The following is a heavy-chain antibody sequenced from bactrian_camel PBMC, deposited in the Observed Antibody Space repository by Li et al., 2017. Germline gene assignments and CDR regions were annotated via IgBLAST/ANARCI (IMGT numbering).Heavy chain of an antibody. J-gene: IGHJ4*01. V-gene: IGHV3S55*01. Sequence: HVQLVESGGGSVQVGGSLRPSCVASGDTIGRYCMGWFRQIPDKDREGVAGIESDGSTSYADSVKGRFTASLDNAKNTLYLQMNDLKPEDTATYYCAAGTNAYCSLGYLLRGNRGTWWGQGTQVTVS. CDR2: IESDGST. CDR3: AAGTNAYCSLGYLLRGNRGTW. CDR1: GDTIGRYC. D-gene: IGHD1*01.